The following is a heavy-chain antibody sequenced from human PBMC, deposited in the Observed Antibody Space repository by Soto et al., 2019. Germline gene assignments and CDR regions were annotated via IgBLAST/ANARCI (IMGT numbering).Heavy chain of an antibody. CDR3: AKGSIAALEYINY. V-gene: IGHV3-23*01. CDR2: ITASDGIT. J-gene: IGHJ4*02. Sequence: GGSLRLSCAASGFTFGSYAMNWVRQAPGKGLEWVSTITASDGITYYADSVKGRFTISRDNSKNTLSLQLNSLRAEDTAVYYCAKGSIAALEYINYWGQGTLVTVSS. D-gene: IGHD6-6*01. CDR1: GFTFGSYA.